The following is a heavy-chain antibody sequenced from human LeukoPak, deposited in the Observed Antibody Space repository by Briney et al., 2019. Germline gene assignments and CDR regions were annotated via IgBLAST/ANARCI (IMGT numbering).Heavy chain of an antibody. V-gene: IGHV4-31*03. J-gene: IGHJ4*02. CDR2: IYYSGST. CDR3: ARSDSGSYLLDY. Sequence: PSETLSLTCTVSGGSISSGGYYWSWIRQHPGKGLEWIGYIYYSGSTYYNPSLKSRVTISVNTSKIQFSPKLSSVTAADTAVYYCARSDSGSYLLDYWGQGTLVTVSS. D-gene: IGHD1-26*01. CDR1: GGSISSGGYY.